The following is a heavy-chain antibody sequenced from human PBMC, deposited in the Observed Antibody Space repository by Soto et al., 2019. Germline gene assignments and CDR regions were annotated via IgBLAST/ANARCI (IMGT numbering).Heavy chain of an antibody. Sequence: QVQLVQSGAEVKKPGASVKVSCKASGYTFTSYAMHWVRQAPGQRLEWMGWINAGNGNTKYSQKFQGRVTITRDTSASTAYRELSSLRSEDTAVYYCARGGVRSHVDYWGQGTLVTVSS. D-gene: IGHD2-8*01. CDR1: GYTFTSYA. CDR3: ARGGVRSHVDY. J-gene: IGHJ4*02. V-gene: IGHV1-3*01. CDR2: INAGNGNT.